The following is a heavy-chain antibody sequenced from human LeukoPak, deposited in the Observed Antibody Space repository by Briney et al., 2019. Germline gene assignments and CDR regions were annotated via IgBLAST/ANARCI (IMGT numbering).Heavy chain of an antibody. CDR1: GYSFTGYW. Sequence: GESLKISCKGSGYSFTGYWIAWVRQMPGKGLEWMGIIYPDDSDTTYSPSFQNQVTISADKSIGTAYLQWSSLKASDTAMYYCARRWGTYDILTGYYRDQDAFDIWGQGTMVTVSS. CDR3: ARRWGTYDILTGYYRDQDAFDI. D-gene: IGHD3-9*01. J-gene: IGHJ3*02. CDR2: IYPDDSDT. V-gene: IGHV5-51*01.